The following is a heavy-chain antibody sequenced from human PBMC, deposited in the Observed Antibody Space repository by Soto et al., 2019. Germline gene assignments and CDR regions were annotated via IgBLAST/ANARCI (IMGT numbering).Heavy chain of an antibody. CDR3: AKDWGDDVLRYVDWFKMTQYYFDY. D-gene: IGHD3-9*01. CDR1: GFTFSSYA. Sequence: EVQLLESGGGLVQPGGSLRLSCAASGFTFSSYAMSWVRPAPGKGLEWVSAISGSGGSTYYADSVKGRFTISRDNSKSTLYLQMNSLRAEDTAVYYCAKDWGDDVLRYVDWFKMTQYYFDYWCQGTMVTVSS. V-gene: IGHV3-23*01. J-gene: IGHJ4*02. CDR2: ISGSGGST.